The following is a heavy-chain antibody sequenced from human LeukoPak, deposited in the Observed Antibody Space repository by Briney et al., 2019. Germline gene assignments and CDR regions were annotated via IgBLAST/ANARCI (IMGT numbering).Heavy chain of an antibody. D-gene: IGHD6-13*01. Sequence: ASVKVSCKASGYTFTGYYMHWVRQAPGQGLEWMGWINPNSGGTNYAQKFQGWVTMTRDTSISTAYMELSRLRSDDTAVYYCANSPSSSWYGRFDYWGQGTLVTVSS. CDR2: INPNSGGT. CDR1: GYTFTGYY. J-gene: IGHJ4*02. CDR3: ANSPSSSWYGRFDY. V-gene: IGHV1-2*04.